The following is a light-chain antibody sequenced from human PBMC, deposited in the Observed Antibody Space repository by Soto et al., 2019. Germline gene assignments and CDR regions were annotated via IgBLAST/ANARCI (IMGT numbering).Light chain of an antibody. J-gene: IGLJ2*01. CDR1: CSNIGSNT. CDR3: TAWDDSLDGRL. CDR2: SNS. Sequence: QSVLTQPLSASGTPGQRVIISCSGPCSNIGSNTVTWYQHLPGTAPKVIMYSNSERPSGVPDRFSGSKSGTSASLTISGLQSEDEADYYCTAWDDSLDGRLFGGGTKLTVL. V-gene: IGLV1-44*01.